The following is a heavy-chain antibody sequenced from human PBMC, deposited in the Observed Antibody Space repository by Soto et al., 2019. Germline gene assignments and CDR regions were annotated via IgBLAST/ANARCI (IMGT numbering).Heavy chain of an antibody. Sequence: GGSLRLSCAASGFTFSEHYMDWVRQAPGKELEWVGRNRNKANSYTTEYNGSVKGRFNISRDDSKKSLYLQMNSLKTEDTAVYYCASEGYVDYDFWSGYRYFDSWGQGTLVTVSS. V-gene: IGHV3-72*01. D-gene: IGHD3-3*01. CDR1: GFTFSEHY. CDR3: ASEGYVDYDFWSGYRYFDS. CDR2: NRNKANSYTT. J-gene: IGHJ4*02.